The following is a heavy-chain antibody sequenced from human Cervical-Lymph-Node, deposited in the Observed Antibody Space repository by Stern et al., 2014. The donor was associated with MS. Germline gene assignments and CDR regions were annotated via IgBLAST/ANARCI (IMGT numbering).Heavy chain of an antibody. CDR2: ISAYNGNT. CDR1: GYTFTSYD. V-gene: IGHV1-18*01. D-gene: IGHD3-22*01. Sequence: QMQLVQSGAEVKKPGASVKVSCKASGYTFTSYDISWVRQAPGQGLEWMGWISAYNGNTNYAQKLQGRVTMTTDTSTSTAYMELRSLRSDDTAVYYCARERDRYYYDSSGYQDYWGQGTLVTVSS. J-gene: IGHJ4*02. CDR3: ARERDRYYYDSSGYQDY.